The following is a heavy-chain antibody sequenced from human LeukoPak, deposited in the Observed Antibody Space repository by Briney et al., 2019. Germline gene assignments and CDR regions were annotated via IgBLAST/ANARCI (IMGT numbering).Heavy chain of an antibody. CDR2: IRSKAYGGTT. CDR1: GFTFGYYG. Sequence: GGSLRLSCTGSGFTFGYYGMTWVRQAPGKGLEWVGFIRSKAYGGTTEYAASVKGRFTISRDDSKSIAYLQMNSLKTEDTAAYYCTRNIQPSNWFDPWGQGTLVTVSS. V-gene: IGHV3-49*04. J-gene: IGHJ5*02. CDR3: TRNIQPSNWFDP. D-gene: IGHD5-18*01.